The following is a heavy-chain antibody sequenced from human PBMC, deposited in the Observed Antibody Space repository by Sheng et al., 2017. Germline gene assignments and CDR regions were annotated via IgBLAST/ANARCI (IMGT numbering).Heavy chain of an antibody. J-gene: IGHJ6*03. D-gene: IGHD3-22*01. CDR3: ARTYYYDSSGYYSRYYYYMDV. CDR2: IIPILGIA. V-gene: IGHV1-69*04. CDR1: GGTFSSYA. Sequence: QVQLVQSGAEVKKPGSSVKVSCKASGGTFSSYAISWVRQAPGQGLEWMGGIIPILGIANYAQKFQGRVTITADKSTSTAYMELSSLRSEDTAVYYCARTYYYDSSGYYSRYYYYMDVWGKGTTVTVSS.